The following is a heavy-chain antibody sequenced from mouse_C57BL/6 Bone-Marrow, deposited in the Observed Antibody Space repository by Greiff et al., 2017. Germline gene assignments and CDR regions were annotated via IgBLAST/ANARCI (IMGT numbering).Heavy chain of an antibody. CDR2: IYPGDGDT. CDR1: GYAFSSYW. Sequence: QVQLQQSGAELVKPGASVKISCKASGYAFSSYWMNWVKQRPGKGLEWIGQIYPGDGDTNYNGKFKGKATLTADKSSSTAYMQLSSLTSEDSAVYFCARSFYGRGYFDVWGTGTTVTVSS. D-gene: IGHD1-1*01. J-gene: IGHJ1*03. CDR3: ARSFYGRGYFDV. V-gene: IGHV1-80*01.